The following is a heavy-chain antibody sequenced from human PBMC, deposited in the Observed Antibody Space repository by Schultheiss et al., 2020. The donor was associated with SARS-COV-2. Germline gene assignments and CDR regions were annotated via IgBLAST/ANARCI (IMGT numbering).Heavy chain of an antibody. CDR3: ARASSSGSYHPSDY. J-gene: IGHJ4*02. CDR2: ISYDGSNK. CDR1: GFTFSSYG. Sequence: SLKISCAASGFTFSSYGMHWVRQAPGKGLEWVAVISYDGSNKYYADSVKGRFTISRDNSKNTLYLQMNSLRAEDTAVYYCARASSSGSYHPSDYWGQGTLVTVSS. V-gene: IGHV3-30*03. D-gene: IGHD3-10*01.